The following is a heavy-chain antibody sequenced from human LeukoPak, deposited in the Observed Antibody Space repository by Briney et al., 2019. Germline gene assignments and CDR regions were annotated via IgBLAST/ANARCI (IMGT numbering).Heavy chain of an antibody. CDR2: INPSGGST. Sequence: ASVKVSCKASGYTFTSYYIRWVRQAPGQGLEWMGIINPSGGSTSYAQKFQGRVTMTRDTSTSTVYMELSSLRSEDTAVYYCASQTRWLDDYWGQGTLVTVSS. V-gene: IGHV1-46*01. CDR3: ASQTRWLDDY. CDR1: GYTFTSYY. J-gene: IGHJ4*02. D-gene: IGHD5-24*01.